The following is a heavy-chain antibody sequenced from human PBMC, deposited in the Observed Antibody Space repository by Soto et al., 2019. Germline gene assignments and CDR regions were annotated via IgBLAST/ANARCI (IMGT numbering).Heavy chain of an antibody. J-gene: IGHJ6*02. V-gene: IGHV1-69*02. CDR2: IIPILGIA. D-gene: IGHD1-26*01. CDR3: ARLWGWELRPGSNYGMDV. Sequence: QVQLVQSGAEVKKPGSSVKVSCKASGGTFSSYTISWVRQAPGQGLEWMGRIIPILGIANYAQKFQGRVTIPADKSTSTAYMELSSLRSEDTAVYYCARLWGWELRPGSNYGMDVWGQGTTVTVSS. CDR1: GGTFSSYT.